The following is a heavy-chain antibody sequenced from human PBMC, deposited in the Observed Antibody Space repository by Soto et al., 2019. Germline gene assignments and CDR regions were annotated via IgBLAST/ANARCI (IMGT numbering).Heavy chain of an antibody. CDR1: GGCISSSNW. Sequence: SETLSLTCAVSGGCISSSNWWSWVRQPPGKGLEWIGEIYHSGSTNYNPSLKSRVTISVDKSKNQFSLKLSSVTAADTAVYYCAGPSSPLGYYYGMDVWGQGTTVTVSS. V-gene: IGHV4-4*02. CDR3: AGPSSPLGYYYGMDV. J-gene: IGHJ6*02. CDR2: IYHSGST.